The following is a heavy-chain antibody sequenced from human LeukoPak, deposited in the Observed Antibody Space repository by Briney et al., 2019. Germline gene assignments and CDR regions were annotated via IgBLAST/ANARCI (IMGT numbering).Heavy chain of an antibody. D-gene: IGHD3-3*01. CDR2: INPNSGGT. V-gene: IGHV1-2*02. J-gene: IGHJ4*02. CDR1: GYTFTGYY. Sequence: GASVKVSRKASGYTFTGYYMHWVRQAPGQGLEWMGWINPNSGGTNYAQKFQGRVTMTRDTSISTAYMELSRLRSDDTAVYYCAREFGGVITSYYFDYWGQGTLVTVSS. CDR3: AREFGGVITSYYFDY.